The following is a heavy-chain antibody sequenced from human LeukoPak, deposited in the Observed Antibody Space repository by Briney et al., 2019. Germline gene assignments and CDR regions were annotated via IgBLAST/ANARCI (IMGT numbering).Heavy chain of an antibody. J-gene: IGHJ6*03. Sequence: ASVKVSCKASGYTFTSYDINWVRQATGQGLEWMGWMNPNSSNTGYAQKFQGRVTITRNTSISTAYMELSSLRSEDTAVYYCARRGRYSNYYYYYMDVWGKGTTVTVSS. CDR3: ARRGRYSNYYYYYMDV. D-gene: IGHD4-11*01. CDR2: MNPNSSNT. V-gene: IGHV1-8*03. CDR1: GYTFTSYD.